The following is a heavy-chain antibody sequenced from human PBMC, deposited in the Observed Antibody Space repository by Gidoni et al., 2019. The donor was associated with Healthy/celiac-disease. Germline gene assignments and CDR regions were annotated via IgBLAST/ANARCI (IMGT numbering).Heavy chain of an antibody. Sequence: QVQLQQWGAGLLKPSETLSLTCAVSGGSVSGDYWSWIRQPPGKGLEWIGEIRHSGSTNYNPSLKSRVTISVDTSKNQFSLKLSSVTAADTAVYYCARGAGDYYYYYMDVWGKGTTVTVSS. CDR2: IRHSGST. CDR1: GGSVSGDY. V-gene: IGHV4-34*01. J-gene: IGHJ6*03. D-gene: IGHD6-19*01. CDR3: ARGAGDYYYYYMDV.